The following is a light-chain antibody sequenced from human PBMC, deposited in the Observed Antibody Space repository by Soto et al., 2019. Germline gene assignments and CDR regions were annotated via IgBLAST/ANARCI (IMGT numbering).Light chain of an antibody. Sequence: VLTQSPRTLSLSPGERANLSCRASQNVNNNFVAWYQQKPGQAPSLLIYGVSDRATGVPDRFSGSGSGTDFTLTISRLEPEDFAVYYCQQHGASITFGGGTKVDIK. J-gene: IGKJ4*01. CDR1: QNVNNNF. CDR3: QQHGASIT. V-gene: IGKV3-20*01. CDR2: GVS.